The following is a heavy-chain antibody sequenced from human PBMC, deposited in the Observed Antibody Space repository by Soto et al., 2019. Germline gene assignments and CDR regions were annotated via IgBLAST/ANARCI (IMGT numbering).Heavy chain of an antibody. CDR2: TYYSGTT. CDR3: ARDRPSKSSCGSEGVFDI. Sequence: PSETLSLTCTVSGGSISSGGSYWTWIRQHPGKGLEWIGFTYYSGTTYYNPSLKSRVTISVDTSKNQFSLKLTSVPAADTAMYHCARDRPSKSSCGSEGVFDIWGQGTMVTVSS. CDR1: GGSISSGGSY. J-gene: IGHJ3*02. V-gene: IGHV4-31*03. D-gene: IGHD2-15*01.